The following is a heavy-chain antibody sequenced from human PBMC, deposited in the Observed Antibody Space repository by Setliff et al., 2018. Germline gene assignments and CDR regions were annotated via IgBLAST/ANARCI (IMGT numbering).Heavy chain of an antibody. CDR2: ISRGGNTI. D-gene: IGHD1-1*01. CDR3: ARGYPVTFDI. Sequence: GGSLRLSCAASGFTFSSYWMSWIRQAPGKGLERVSYISRGGNTIYYADSVKGRFTISRDNAKNSLYLQMNSLRAEDTAVYYCARGYPVTFDIWGQGTMVTVSS. CDR1: GFTFSSYW. J-gene: IGHJ3*02. V-gene: IGHV3-11*04.